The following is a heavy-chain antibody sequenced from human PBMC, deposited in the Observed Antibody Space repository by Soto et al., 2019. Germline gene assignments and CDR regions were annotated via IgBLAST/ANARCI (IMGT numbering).Heavy chain of an antibody. Sequence: QITLKESGPTLVKPTQTLTLTCTFSGFSLSTSGVGVGWIRQPPGKALEWLAVIYWDDYKHYSPSLKSRLTXXXXXXXXXXXXXXXXXXXXXXXXXXXXXXXXXDYPLDYWGQGTLLTVSS. CDR3: XXXXXXDYPLDY. CDR2: IYWDDYK. D-gene: IGHD4-17*01. CDR1: GFSLSTSGVG. V-gene: IGHV2-5*02. J-gene: IGHJ4*02.